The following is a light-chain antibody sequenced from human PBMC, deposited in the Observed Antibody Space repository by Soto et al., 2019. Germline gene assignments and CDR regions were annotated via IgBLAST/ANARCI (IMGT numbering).Light chain of an antibody. CDR1: SSDVGGYHY. J-gene: IGLJ1*01. CDR2: DVS. Sequence: QSVLTQPASVSGSPGQSITISCTGTSSDVGGYHYVSWYQQHPGKAPKLMIYDVSSRPSGVSNRFSGSKSGNTASLTISGLQAEDEADYYCSSYTSSSTYVFGTGTKVTVL. CDR3: SSYTSSSTYV. V-gene: IGLV2-14*01.